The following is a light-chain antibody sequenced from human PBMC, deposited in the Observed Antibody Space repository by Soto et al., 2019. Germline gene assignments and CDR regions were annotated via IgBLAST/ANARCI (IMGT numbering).Light chain of an antibody. V-gene: IGKV1-33*01. CDR3: QGYDDGPRVT. CDR1: EDSRKL. J-gene: IGKJ3*01. Sequence: IQMTQSPSSLDASLGDRVSMSCQASEDSRKLGKWDQVKPGEAPKLIINDAATLETGVPSRFSGGGFGTRCNLTINGLETEDIATYFCQGYDDGPRVTFGPGTRV. CDR2: DAA.